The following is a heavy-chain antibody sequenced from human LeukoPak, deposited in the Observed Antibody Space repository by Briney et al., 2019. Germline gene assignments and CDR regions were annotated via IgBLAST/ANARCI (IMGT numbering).Heavy chain of an antibody. D-gene: IGHD6-19*01. CDR1: GGSISSSSYY. V-gene: IGHV4-39*07. CDR3: AREGLGYSSGWYAFDI. J-gene: IGHJ3*02. Sequence: SETLSLTCTVSGGSISSSSYYWGWIRQPPGKGLEWIGSIYYSGSTYYNPSLKSRVTISVDTSKNQFSLKLSSVTAADTAVYYCAREGLGYSSGWYAFDIWGQGTMVTVSS. CDR2: IYYSGST.